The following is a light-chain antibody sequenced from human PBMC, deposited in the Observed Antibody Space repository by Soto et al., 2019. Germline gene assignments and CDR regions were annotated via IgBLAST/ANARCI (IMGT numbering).Light chain of an antibody. V-gene: IGKV3-15*01. J-gene: IGKJ1*01. CDR1: QSVSGY. CDR2: GAS. CDR3: LHYNKRPRWT. Sequence: IVLTQSPATLSLSPGERATLSCRASQSVSGYVAWYHQIPGQTPRLLIYGASTRATTIPVRFSGSGSGTEFTLTISGLQSEDFAVYYCLHYNKRPRWTFGQGTKVDIK.